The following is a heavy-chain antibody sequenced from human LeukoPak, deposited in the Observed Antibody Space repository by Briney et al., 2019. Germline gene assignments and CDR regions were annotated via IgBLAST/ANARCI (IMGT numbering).Heavy chain of an antibody. CDR2: INHSGST. V-gene: IGHV4-34*01. J-gene: IGHJ4*02. CDR1: GGSFSGYY. CDR3: ARGWLRFRRPFDY. Sequence: PSETLSLTCAVYGGSFSGYYWSWIRQPPGKGLEWIGEINHSGSTNYNPSLKSRVTISVDTSKNQFSLKLSSVTAADTAVYYCARGWLRFRRPFDYWGQGTLVTVSS. D-gene: IGHD5-12*01.